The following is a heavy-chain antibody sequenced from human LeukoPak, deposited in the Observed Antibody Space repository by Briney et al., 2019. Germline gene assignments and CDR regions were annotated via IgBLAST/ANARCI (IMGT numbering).Heavy chain of an antibody. V-gene: IGHV5-51*01. J-gene: IGHJ6*02. D-gene: IGHD6-19*01. CDR1: GYSFTSYW. CDR3: ARYSSGWFNRYYYYYGMDV. Sequence: GESLKISCKGSGYSFTSYWIGWVRQMPGKGLEWMGIIYPGDSDTRYSPSFQGQVTISADKSISTAYLQWSSLKASDTAMYYCARYSSGWFNRYYYYYGMDVWGQGTTVTVSS. CDR2: IYPGDSDT.